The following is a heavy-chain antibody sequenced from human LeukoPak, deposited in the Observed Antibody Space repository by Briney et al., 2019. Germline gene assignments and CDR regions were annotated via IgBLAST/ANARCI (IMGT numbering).Heavy chain of an antibody. CDR2: INHSGST. CDR1: GGSFSGYY. CDR3: ARGFLEWLPYFFDY. J-gene: IGHJ4*02. V-gene: IGHV4-34*01. Sequence: SETLSLTCAGYGGSFSGYYWSWIRQPPGKGLEWIGEINHSGSTNYNPSLKSRVTISVDTSKNQFSLKLSSVTAADTAVYYCARGFLEWLPYFFDYWGQGTLVTVSS. D-gene: IGHD3-3*01.